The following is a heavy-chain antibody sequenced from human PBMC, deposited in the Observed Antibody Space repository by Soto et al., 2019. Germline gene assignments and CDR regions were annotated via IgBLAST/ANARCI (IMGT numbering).Heavy chain of an antibody. D-gene: IGHD3-16*01. Sequence: QVQLVQSGAEVKKPGSSVKVSCKASGGTFSSYAIDWVRQAPGQGVEWMGGIIPIFGTADYAQRFQGRVTITADESTSTAYMELSSLRSEDTAVYYCARGPTGGGWGYYFDYWGQGTLVTVSS. J-gene: IGHJ4*02. V-gene: IGHV1-69*12. CDR2: IIPIFGTA. CDR1: GGTFSSYA. CDR3: ARGPTGGGWGYYFDY.